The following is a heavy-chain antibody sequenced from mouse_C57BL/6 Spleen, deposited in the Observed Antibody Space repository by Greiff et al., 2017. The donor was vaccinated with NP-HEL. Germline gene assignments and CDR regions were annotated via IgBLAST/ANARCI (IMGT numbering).Heavy chain of an antibody. CDR2: ISAGGSYT. CDR1: GFTFSSYA. CDR3: ARERGSLFDY. Sequence: VQLKESGGGLVKPGGSLKLSCAASGFTFSSYAMSWVRQTPEKRLEWVGTISAGGSYTYYPDNVKGRSTISRDNAKNNLYLQMSHLKSEDTAMYYCARERGSLFDYWGQGTTLTVSS. V-gene: IGHV5-4*01. J-gene: IGHJ2*01.